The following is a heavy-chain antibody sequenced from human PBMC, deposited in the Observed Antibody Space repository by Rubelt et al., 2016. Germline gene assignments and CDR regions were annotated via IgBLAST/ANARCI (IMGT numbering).Heavy chain of an antibody. CDR1: GGSFSGYY. D-gene: IGHD6-19*01. Sequence: QVQLQQWGAGLSKPSETLSLTCAVYGGSFSGYYWSWIRQPPGKGLEWIGSIYHSGNTYYNPSLKSRVTISGDTSKNQLSLQLSSVTAADTAVYYCAREGQWLVHAFDIWGQGTMVTVSS. CDR2: IYHSGNT. J-gene: IGHJ3*02. V-gene: IGHV4-34*01. CDR3: AREGQWLVHAFDI.